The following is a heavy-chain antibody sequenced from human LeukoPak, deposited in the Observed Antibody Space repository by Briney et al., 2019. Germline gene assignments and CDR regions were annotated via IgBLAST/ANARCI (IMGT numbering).Heavy chain of an antibody. V-gene: IGHV1-18*01. CDR1: GRLFSSYG. D-gene: IGHD1-7*01. J-gene: IGHJ3*01. Sequence: VDSRNVSCKAAGRLFSSYGIAWVRQAPGEGLEWLGWISNFDGHTMDAENLQGRVTLATDTSTSTAYMELRSLKSDATAVYYCVRARGCRNCLLTDGFDSWGQGTKVTVSS. CDR3: VRARGCRNCLLTDGFDS. CDR2: ISNFDGHT.